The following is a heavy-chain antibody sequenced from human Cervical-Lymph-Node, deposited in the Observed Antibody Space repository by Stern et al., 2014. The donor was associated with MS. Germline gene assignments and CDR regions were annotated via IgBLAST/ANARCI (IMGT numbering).Heavy chain of an antibody. Sequence: QMQLVQSGAEVMKPGSSVKVSCKSSGDTFSSDDISWVRQAPGQGLEWMGGISPMTEIANYAQKFQGRVTITADESTRTAYMDLSSLRSDDTAVYYCARGGSSWYSDYWGQGTLVTVSS. CDR2: ISPMTEIA. CDR1: GDTFSSDD. V-gene: IGHV1-69*01. J-gene: IGHJ4*02. D-gene: IGHD6-13*01. CDR3: ARGGSSWYSDY.